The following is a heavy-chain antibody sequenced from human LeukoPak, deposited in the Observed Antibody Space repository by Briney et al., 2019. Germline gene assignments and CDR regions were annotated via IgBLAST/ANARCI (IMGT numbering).Heavy chain of an antibody. CDR3: ARGITVVPGDWFDP. J-gene: IGHJ5*02. Sequence: GSSVKVSCKASGGTFSSYAISCVRQAPGQGLEWMGGIIPIFGTANYAQKFQGRVTITADESTSTAYMELSSLRSEDTAVYYCARGITVVPGDWFDPWGQGTLVTVSS. D-gene: IGHD4-23*01. CDR1: GGTFSSYA. V-gene: IGHV1-69*01. CDR2: IIPIFGTA.